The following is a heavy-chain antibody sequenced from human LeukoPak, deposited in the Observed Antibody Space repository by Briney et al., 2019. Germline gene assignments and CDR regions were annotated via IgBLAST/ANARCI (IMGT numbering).Heavy chain of an antibody. V-gene: IGHV4-59*01. Sequence: SETLSLTCTVSGGPISSYYWSWFRQPPGKGLEWIGYIYYSGSTNYNPSLKSRVTISVDTSKNQFSLKLSSVTAADTAVYYCARVTEAVADAFDIWGQGTMVTVSS. D-gene: IGHD6-19*01. J-gene: IGHJ3*02. CDR3: ARVTEAVADAFDI. CDR2: IYYSGST. CDR1: GGPISSYY.